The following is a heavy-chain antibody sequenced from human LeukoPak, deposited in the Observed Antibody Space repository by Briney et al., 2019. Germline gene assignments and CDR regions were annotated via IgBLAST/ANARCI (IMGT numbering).Heavy chain of an antibody. CDR3: ARDIVVVPPPRNWFDP. V-gene: IGHV4-39*07. D-gene: IGHD2-2*01. CDR2: IYYSGST. Sequence: PSETLSLTCTVSGGSISSSSYYWGWIRQPPGKGLEWIGSIYYSGSTYYNPSLKSRVTISVDTSKNQFSLKLSSVTAADTAVYYCARDIVVVPPPRNWFDPWGQGTLVTVSS. J-gene: IGHJ5*02. CDR1: GGSISSSSYY.